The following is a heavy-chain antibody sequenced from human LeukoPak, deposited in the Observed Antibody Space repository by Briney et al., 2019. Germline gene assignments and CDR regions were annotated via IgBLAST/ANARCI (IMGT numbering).Heavy chain of an antibody. D-gene: IGHD3-3*01. CDR3: STRGTIFVTDDY. J-gene: IGHJ4*02. Sequence: GGSLRLSCAASGFTSCDYYMSWIRQAPGKGLEWGSYISSSGSTISSAASAKGRFTISRDNAKNSLYLQLNSLRAEDTAVYYCSTRGTIFVTDDYCGQGTLVAVSS. V-gene: IGHV3-11*04. CDR1: GFTSCDYY. CDR2: ISSSGSTI.